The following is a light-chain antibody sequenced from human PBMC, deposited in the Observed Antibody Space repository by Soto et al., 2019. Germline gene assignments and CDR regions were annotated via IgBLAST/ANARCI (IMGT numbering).Light chain of an antibody. CDR2: KIS. V-gene: IGKV2-24*01. CDR3: MQATQFSWT. CDR1: ESLVHSDGNTY. J-gene: IGKJ1*01. Sequence: DIVMTQSPLSSPVTLGQPASISCRSSESLVHSDGNTYLSWLHQRPGQPPRLLIYKISKRLPGVPERISGSGAGTEFTLQISRVEAEDVGIYYCMQATQFSWTFGQGTKVEV.